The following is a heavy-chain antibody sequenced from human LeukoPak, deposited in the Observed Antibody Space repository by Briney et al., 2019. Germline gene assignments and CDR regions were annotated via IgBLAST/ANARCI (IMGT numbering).Heavy chain of an antibody. CDR1: GDSVSNNYC. J-gene: IGHJ5*02. CDR2: VYHSGST. D-gene: IGHD6-13*01. CDR3: AGSWFSSWYIWFDP. Sequence: SGTLSLTCAVFGDSVSNNYCWNWARQSPGKGLEWIGEVYHSGSTNYNPSLKSRVTISVDTSKNQFSLKLSSVTAADTAVYYCAGSWFSSWYIWFDPWGQGTLVTVSS. V-gene: IGHV4-4*02.